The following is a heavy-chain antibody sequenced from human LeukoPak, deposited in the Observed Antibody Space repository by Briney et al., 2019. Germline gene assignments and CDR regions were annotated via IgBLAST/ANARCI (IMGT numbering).Heavy chain of an antibody. V-gene: IGHV3-64D*06. J-gene: IGHJ3*02. CDR3: VKESGFMVAPNSAFDI. D-gene: IGHD4/OR15-4a*01. Sequence: GGSLRLSCSASGFTFNSYPVHWVRQAPGQGLEYVSGISRNGGGTYYADSVKGRFTISRDNSKNTLYLPMSSLRAEDTAVYYCVKESGFMVAPNSAFDIWGQGTMVTVSS. CDR2: ISRNGGGT. CDR1: GFTFNSYP.